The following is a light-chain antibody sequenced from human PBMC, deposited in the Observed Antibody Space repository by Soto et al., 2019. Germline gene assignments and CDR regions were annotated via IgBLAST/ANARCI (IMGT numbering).Light chain of an antibody. V-gene: IGKV3-20*01. CDR3: QPYGSSPPIT. Sequence: EIVLTQSPGTLSLSPGERATLSCRASQSVSSSYLAWYQQKPGQAPRLLIYGASSRANGIPDRFSVSGSGTDFTLTNSRLEPEAFALYDGQPYGSSPPITFGPGTRLEIK. J-gene: IGKJ5*01. CDR1: QSVSSSY. CDR2: GAS.